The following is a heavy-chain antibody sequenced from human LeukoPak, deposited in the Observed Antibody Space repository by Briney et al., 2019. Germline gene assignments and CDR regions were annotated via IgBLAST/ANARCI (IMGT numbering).Heavy chain of an antibody. D-gene: IGHD2/OR15-2a*01. CDR3: ARGAQYPDY. CDR1: GYSISSGYY. CDR2: INHSGST. V-gene: IGHV4-38-2*02. Sequence: SETLSLTCTVSGYSISSGYYWGWIRQPPGKGLEWIGEINHSGSTNYNPSLKSRVTISVDTSKNQFSLKLSSVTAADTAVYYCARGAQYPDYWGQGTLVTVSS. J-gene: IGHJ4*02.